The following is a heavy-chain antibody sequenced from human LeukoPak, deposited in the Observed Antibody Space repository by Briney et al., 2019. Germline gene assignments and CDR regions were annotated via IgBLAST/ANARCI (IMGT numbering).Heavy chain of an antibody. V-gene: IGHV1-2*02. CDR3: ARDVYKYDSSGSRAFDI. CDR1: GYTFTGYY. D-gene: IGHD3-22*01. CDR2: INPNSGGT. Sequence: ASVKVSCKASGYTFTGYYMHWVRQAPGQGLEWMGWINPNSGGTNYAQKFQGRVTMTRDTSISTAYMELSRLRSDDTAVYYCARDVYKYDSSGSRAFDIWGQGTMVTVSS. J-gene: IGHJ3*02.